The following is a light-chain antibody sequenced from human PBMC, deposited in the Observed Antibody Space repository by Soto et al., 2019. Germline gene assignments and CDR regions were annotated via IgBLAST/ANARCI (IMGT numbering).Light chain of an antibody. CDR1: QSISSW. J-gene: IGKJ2*01. Sequence: DIQMTQSPSTLSASVGDRVTITCRASQSISSWLAWYQQKPGKAPKVLIYDASSLESGVPSRFSGSGSGTEDTLTISSLQPDDFAAYYCQQYYSNSSFTFGQGTKLEIK. V-gene: IGKV1-5*01. CDR3: QQYYSNSSFT. CDR2: DAS.